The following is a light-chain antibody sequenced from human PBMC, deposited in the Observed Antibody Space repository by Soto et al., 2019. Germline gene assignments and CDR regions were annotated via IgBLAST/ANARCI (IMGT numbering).Light chain of an antibody. CDR3: SSYTSSNTLYV. CDR1: SSDVGAYNY. V-gene: IGLV2-14*01. CDR2: EVS. Sequence: QSVLTQPASVSGSPGQSITISCTGTSSDVGAYNYVSWYQQHPGKAPKLMIYEVSYRPSGVSHRFSGSKSVNTASLTISGLQAEDEADYYCSSYTSSNTLYVFGTGTKVTVL. J-gene: IGLJ1*01.